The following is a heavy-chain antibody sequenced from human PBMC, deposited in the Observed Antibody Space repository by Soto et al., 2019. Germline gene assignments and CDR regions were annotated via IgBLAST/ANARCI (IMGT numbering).Heavy chain of an antibody. V-gene: IGHV1-18*04. Sequence: XPVKRSFKASVYTFTSYGISWVRQAPGQGLEWMGWISAYNGNTNYAQKLQGRVTMTTDTSTSTAYMELRSLRSDDTAVYYCARDQASIVVVMTRPALDYWGQGTLVTVSS. D-gene: IGHD3-22*01. CDR1: VYTFTSYG. CDR2: ISAYNGNT. J-gene: IGHJ4*02. CDR3: ARDQASIVVVMTRPALDY.